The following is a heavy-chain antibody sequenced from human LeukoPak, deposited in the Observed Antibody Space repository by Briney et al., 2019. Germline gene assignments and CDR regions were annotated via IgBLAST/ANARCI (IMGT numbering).Heavy chain of an antibody. J-gene: IGHJ4*02. V-gene: IGHV3-33*01. D-gene: IGHD6-6*01. CDR3: ARDLSAARKREATGFDY. Sequence: PGGSLRLSCAASGFTFSSYGMHWVRQAPGKGLEWVAVIWYDGSNQHYADSVKGRFTISRDNSKNTLYLQMNTLRAEDTAMYYCARDLSAARKREATGFDYWGQGTQVTVSS. CDR2: IWYDGSNQ. CDR1: GFTFSSYG.